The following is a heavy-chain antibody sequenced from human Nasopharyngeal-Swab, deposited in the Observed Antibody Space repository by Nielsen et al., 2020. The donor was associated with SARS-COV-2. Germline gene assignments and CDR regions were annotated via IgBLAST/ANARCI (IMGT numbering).Heavy chain of an antibody. V-gene: IGHV3-74*01. J-gene: IGHJ6*02. Sequence: GGSLRLSCAASGFTFSRYWMHWVRLPPGMGLEWVSQIDVDGRRTTYADSVKGRFTVSRDNAKNTLYLEMNSLRADDTAVYYCARRLVWFGEAHYYYYGMDVWGQGTTVTVSS. CDR2: IDVDGRRT. CDR1: GFTFSRYW. D-gene: IGHD3-10*01. CDR3: ARRLVWFGEAHYYYYGMDV.